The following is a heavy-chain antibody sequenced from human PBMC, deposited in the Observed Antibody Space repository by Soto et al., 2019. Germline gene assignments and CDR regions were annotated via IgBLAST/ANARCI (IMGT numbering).Heavy chain of an antibody. CDR2: ISYDGRNQ. CDR1: GFTFIAFA. Sequence: SLRLSCTVSGFTFIAFAMYWVRQAPGKGLPAVALISYDGRNQDYAECVRGRFTISRDNSKNTLYLDMNSLRAEASAVYFCANGVVRAPAHFDHCGQGTMVTVSS. V-gene: IGHV3-30*18. CDR3: ANGVVRAPAHFDH. D-gene: IGHD3-10*01. J-gene: IGHJ4*02.